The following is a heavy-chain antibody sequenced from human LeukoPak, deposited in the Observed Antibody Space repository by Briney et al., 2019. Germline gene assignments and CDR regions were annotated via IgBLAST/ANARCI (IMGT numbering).Heavy chain of an antibody. Sequence: GGSLRLSCAASGFTFDDYAMHWVRQAPGKGLEWVSGISWNSGSIGYANSVKGRFTISRDNAKNSLYLQMNSLRAEDTAVYYCARRDSALTLDYWGQGTLVTVSS. D-gene: IGHD1-14*01. CDR2: ISWNSGSI. J-gene: IGHJ4*02. CDR1: GFTFDDYA. CDR3: ARRDSALTLDY. V-gene: IGHV3-9*01.